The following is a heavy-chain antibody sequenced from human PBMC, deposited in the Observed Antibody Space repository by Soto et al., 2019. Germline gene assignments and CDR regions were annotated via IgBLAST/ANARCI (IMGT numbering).Heavy chain of an antibody. CDR2: IYYSGST. D-gene: IGHD2-2*01. V-gene: IGHV4-31*03. Sequence: ASETLSLTCTVSGGSISSGGYYWSWIRQHPGKGLEWIGYIYYSGSTYYNPSLKSRVTISVDTSKNQFSLKLSSVTAADTAVYYCARVPRYCSSTSCLGWFDPWGQGTLVTSPQ. CDR3: ARVPRYCSSTSCLGWFDP. J-gene: IGHJ5*02. CDR1: GGSISSGGYY.